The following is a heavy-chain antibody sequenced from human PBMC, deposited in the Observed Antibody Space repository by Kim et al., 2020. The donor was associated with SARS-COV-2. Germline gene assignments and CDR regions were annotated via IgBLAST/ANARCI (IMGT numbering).Heavy chain of an antibody. J-gene: IGHJ1*01. D-gene: IGHD6-19*01. CDR3: ARGSSGSLEYFQH. V-gene: IGHV1-46*01. Sequence: YAQKFQGRVTMTRDTSTSTVYMERSSLRSEDTAVYYGARGSSGSLEYFQHWGEGTLVTVSS.